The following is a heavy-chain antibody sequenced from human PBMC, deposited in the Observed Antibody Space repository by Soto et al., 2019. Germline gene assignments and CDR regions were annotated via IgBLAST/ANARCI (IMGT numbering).Heavy chain of an antibody. CDR1: GFTFSSYA. J-gene: IGHJ5*02. CDR2: ISYDGSNK. V-gene: IGHV3-30-3*02. CDR3: AKNPHYDFWSDSPNWFDP. Sequence: GGSLRLSCAASGFTFSSYAMHWVRQAPGKGLEWVAVISYDGSNKYYADSVKGRFTISRDNSKNTLYLQMNSLRGEDTAVYYCAKNPHYDFWSDSPNWFDPWGQGTLVTVSS. D-gene: IGHD3-3*01.